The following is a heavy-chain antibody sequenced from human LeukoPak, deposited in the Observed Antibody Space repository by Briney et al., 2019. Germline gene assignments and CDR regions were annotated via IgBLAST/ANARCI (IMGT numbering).Heavy chain of an antibody. J-gene: IGHJ4*02. D-gene: IGHD6-13*01. Sequence: ASVKVSCKASGYTFTGYYMHWVRQAPGQGLEWMGWINPNSGGTNYAQKFQGRVTMTRDTSISTAYMELSSLRPDDTAVYYCARDAFIAAAGYYFDYWGQGTLVTVSS. V-gene: IGHV1-2*02. CDR3: ARDAFIAAAGYYFDY. CDR2: INPNSGGT. CDR1: GYTFTGYY.